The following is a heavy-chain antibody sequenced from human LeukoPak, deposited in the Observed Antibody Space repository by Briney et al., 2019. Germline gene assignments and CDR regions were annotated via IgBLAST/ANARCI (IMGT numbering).Heavy chain of an antibody. CDR1: GFTFSSYW. Sequence: PGGSLRLSCAASGFTFSSYWMHWVRQAPGKGLVWVSRLKSDGSSTSYADSVKGRFTISRDNAKNTLYLQMNSLRAEDTAVYYCARVAYYDSCGYWGQGTLVTVSS. V-gene: IGHV3-74*01. J-gene: IGHJ4*02. D-gene: IGHD3-22*01. CDR3: ARVAYYDSCGY. CDR2: LKSDGSST.